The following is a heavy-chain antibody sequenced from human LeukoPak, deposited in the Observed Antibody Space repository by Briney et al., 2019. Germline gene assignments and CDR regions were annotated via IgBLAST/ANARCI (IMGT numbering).Heavy chain of an antibody. J-gene: IGHJ4*02. CDR2: IHPDGTET. CDR3: VRERAGFDY. CDR1: RFTFNHYW. Sequence: GGSLRLSCAASRFTFNHYWMSWVRQIPGTGLQWVAKIHPDGTETHYADSVKGRFTFSRDNAKNSMYLQMNSLTADDTAVYYCVRERAGFDYWGQGTLVTVSS. V-gene: IGHV3-7*01.